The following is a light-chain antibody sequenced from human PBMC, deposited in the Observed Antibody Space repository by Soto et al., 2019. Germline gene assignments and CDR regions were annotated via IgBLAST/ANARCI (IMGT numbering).Light chain of an antibody. V-gene: IGKV4-1*01. J-gene: IGKJ4*01. CDR3: QQYYSTPLT. CDR1: QSVLYSSNNKNY. Sequence: VMTQSPDSLAVSLVESATINCKSSQSVLYSSNNKNYLAWYQQKPGQPPKLLIYWASTRESGVPDRFSGSGSGTDFTLTISSLQAEDVAVYYCQQYYSTPLTFGGGTKVDIK. CDR2: WAS.